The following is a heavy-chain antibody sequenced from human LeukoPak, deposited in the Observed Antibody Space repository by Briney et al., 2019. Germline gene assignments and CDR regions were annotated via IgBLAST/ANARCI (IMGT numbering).Heavy chain of an antibody. CDR1: GFTFSSLG. V-gene: IGHV3-33*01. Sequence: GGSLRLSCAASGFTFSSLGMHWVRQAPGKGLEWVAVIWYDASNKYYVDSVKGRFTISRDNSKNTLYLQMNSLRDDDTAVYYCVRGVGVSRFNYLDPWGQGTLVIVSS. CDR2: IWYDASNK. CDR3: VRGVGVSRFNYLDP. D-gene: IGHD1-7*01. J-gene: IGHJ5*02.